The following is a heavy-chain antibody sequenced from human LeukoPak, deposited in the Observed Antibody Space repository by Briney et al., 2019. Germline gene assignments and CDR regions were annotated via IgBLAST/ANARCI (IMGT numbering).Heavy chain of an antibody. V-gene: IGHV4-38-2*01. J-gene: IGHJ5*02. D-gene: IGHD3-3*01. CDR3: AGHYDFWSGPFWFDP. CDR1: GYSISSGYY. CDR2: IYHSGST. Sequence: SETLSLTCAVSGYSISSGYYWGWIRQPPGKGLEWIGSIYHSGSTYYNPSLKSRVTISVDTSKYQFSLKLSSVTAADTAVYYCAGHYDFWSGPFWFDPWGQGTLVTVSS.